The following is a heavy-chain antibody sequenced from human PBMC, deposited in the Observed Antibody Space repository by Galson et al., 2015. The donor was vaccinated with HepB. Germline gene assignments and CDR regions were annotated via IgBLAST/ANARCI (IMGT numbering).Heavy chain of an antibody. J-gene: IGHJ4*02. Sequence: SETLSLTCAVYGGSFSGYYWSWIRQPPGKGLEWIGEINHSGSTNYNPSLKSRVTISVDTSKNQFSLKLSSVTAADTAVYYCARVRRDDYVWGSYRYSRGVDYWGQGTLVTVSS. D-gene: IGHD3-16*02. V-gene: IGHV4-34*01. CDR2: INHSGST. CDR1: GGSFSGYY. CDR3: ARVRRDDYVWGSYRYSRGVDY.